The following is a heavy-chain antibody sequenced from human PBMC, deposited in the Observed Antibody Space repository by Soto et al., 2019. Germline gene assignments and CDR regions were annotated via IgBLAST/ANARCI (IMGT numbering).Heavy chain of an antibody. D-gene: IGHD4-4*01. V-gene: IGHV1-8*01. CDR1: GDSVKSYD. J-gene: IGHJ6*03. Sequence: VASVEVAWKACGDSVKSYDINGVRQENGQGLEWMGWMNPNSGNTGYAQKFQGRVTMTRNTSISTAYMELSSLRSEDTAVYYCARGGDYSNFYYYYYYMDVWGKGTTVTVSS. CDR3: ARGGDYSNFYYYYYYMDV. CDR2: MNPNSGNT.